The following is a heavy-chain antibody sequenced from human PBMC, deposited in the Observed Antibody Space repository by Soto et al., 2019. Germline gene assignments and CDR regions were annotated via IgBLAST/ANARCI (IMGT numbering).Heavy chain of an antibody. V-gene: IGHV4-4*07. CDR2: IYRSGST. CDR1: GECVRNQE. CDR3: ARTLDYGHMDV. D-gene: IGHD3-16*01. Sequence: SETMSLGFTACGECVRNQEWCWFRRPPGRGLEWIGCIYRSGSTKYNPSLKSRLTISVDTSKNQFSLKLSSVTAADTAVYYCARTLDYGHMDVWGKGTTVTVSS. J-gene: IGHJ6*03.